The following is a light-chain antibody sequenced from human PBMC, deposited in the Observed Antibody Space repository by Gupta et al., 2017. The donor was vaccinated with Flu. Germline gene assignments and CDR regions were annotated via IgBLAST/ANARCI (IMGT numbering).Light chain of an antibody. CDR1: RGIKSH. J-gene: IGKJ5*01. Sequence: FSRSASRGDRVTITCQASRGIKSHLNWYQQKPGQAPKLLIYGASNLETGVPSRFSGIGYGTHFTFTISSRQPEDVATYYCQQYDDMPPITFGQGTLLEI. V-gene: IGKV1-33*01. CDR2: GAS. CDR3: QQYDDMPPIT.